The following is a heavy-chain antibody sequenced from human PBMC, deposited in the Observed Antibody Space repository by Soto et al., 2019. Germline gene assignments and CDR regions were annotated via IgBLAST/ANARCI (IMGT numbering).Heavy chain of an antibody. CDR3: ARDLEPSRRYGSGSPTSDY. J-gene: IGHJ4*02. V-gene: IGHV1-2*02. D-gene: IGHD3-10*01. CDR2: INPNSGGT. Sequence: GXLVKVSCKASGYTFTCYYMHWVRQAPGQGLEWMGWINPNSGGTNYAQKFQGRVTMTRDTSISTAYMELSRLRSDDTAVYYCARDLEPSRRYGSGSPTSDYWGQGTLVTVSS. CDR1: GYTFTCYY.